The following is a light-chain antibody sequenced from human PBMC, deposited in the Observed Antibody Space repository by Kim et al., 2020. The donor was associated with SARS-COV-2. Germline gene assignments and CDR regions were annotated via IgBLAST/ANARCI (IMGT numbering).Light chain of an antibody. CDR3: CSYAGSYTSYV. V-gene: IGLV2-11*01. J-gene: IGLJ1*01. Sequence: QSVTISCTGTSSDVGGYNYVSWYQQPPGKAPKLMIYDVSKRPSGVPDRFSGSKSGNTASLTVSGLQAEDEADYYCCSYAGSYTSYVFGTGTKVTVL. CDR1: SSDVGGYNY. CDR2: DVS.